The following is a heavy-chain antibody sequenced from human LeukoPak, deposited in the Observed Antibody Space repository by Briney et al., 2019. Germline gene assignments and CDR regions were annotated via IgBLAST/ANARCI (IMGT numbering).Heavy chain of an antibody. Sequence: GGSLRLSCAASGFTFSSYSMNWVRQAPGKGLEWVSSISSSSSYIYYADSVKGRFTISRDNAKNSLYLQMNSLRAEDTAVYYCAGHYDFWSGYYHTSNWFDPWGQGTLVTVSS. CDR2: ISSSSSYI. V-gene: IGHV3-21*01. CDR3: AGHYDFWSGYYHTSNWFDP. CDR1: GFTFSSYS. D-gene: IGHD3-3*01. J-gene: IGHJ5*02.